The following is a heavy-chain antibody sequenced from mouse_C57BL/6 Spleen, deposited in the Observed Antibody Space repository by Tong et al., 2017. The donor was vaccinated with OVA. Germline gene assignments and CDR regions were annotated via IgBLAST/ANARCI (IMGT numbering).Heavy chain of an antibody. Sequence: VQLQESGPELVKPGASVKLSCKASGYTFTSYWMHWVKQRPGQGLEWIGNINPSNGGTNYNEKFKSKATLTVDKSSSTAYMQLRSLTSEDSAVYFCLYYYGSSPFDYWGQGTTLTVSS. CDR2: INPSNGGT. CDR1: GYTFTSYW. CDR3: LYYYGSSPFDY. D-gene: IGHD1-1*01. V-gene: IGHV1-53*01. J-gene: IGHJ2*01.